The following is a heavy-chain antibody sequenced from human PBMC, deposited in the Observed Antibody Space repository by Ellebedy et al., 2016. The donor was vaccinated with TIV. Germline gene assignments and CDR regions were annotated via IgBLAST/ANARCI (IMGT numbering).Heavy chain of an antibody. Sequence: SETLSLXCTVSGGSVSSGSYYWSWIRQPPGKGLEWIGEINHSGSTNYNPSLKSRVTISVDTSKNQFSLKLSSVTAADTAVYYCARGKRQWLGQAFDYWGQGTLVTVSS. CDR3: ARGKRQWLGQAFDY. J-gene: IGHJ4*02. CDR1: GGSVSSGSYY. V-gene: IGHV4-39*07. CDR2: INHSGST. D-gene: IGHD6-19*01.